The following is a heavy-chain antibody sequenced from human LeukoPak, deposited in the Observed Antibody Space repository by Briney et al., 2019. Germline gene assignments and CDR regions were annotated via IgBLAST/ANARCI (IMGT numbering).Heavy chain of an antibody. CDR1: GYTFTDYY. CDR3: ARRYCSSTSCYYFDY. D-gene: IGHD2-2*01. V-gene: IGHV1-2*02. J-gene: IGHJ4*02. CDR2: INANRGGT. Sequence: GASVKVSCKASGYTFTDYYMHWVRQAPGQGLEWMGWINANRGGTNYAQRFQGRVTMTRDTSITTAYMELSRLKSDDTAVYYCARRYCSSTSCYYFDYWRQGTLVTVSS.